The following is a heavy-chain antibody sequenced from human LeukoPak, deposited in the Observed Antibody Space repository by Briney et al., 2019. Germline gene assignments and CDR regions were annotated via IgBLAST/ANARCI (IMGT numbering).Heavy chain of an antibody. Sequence: PSETLSLTCTVSGGSISSSSYYWGWIRQPPGKGLEWIGSIYYSGSTYYNPSLKSRVTISVDTSKNQFSLKLSSVTAADTAVYYCARTGGGFGELWYWGQGTLVTVSS. V-gene: IGHV4-39*07. CDR3: ARTGGGFGELWY. J-gene: IGHJ4*02. D-gene: IGHD3-10*01. CDR2: IYYSGST. CDR1: GGSISSSSYY.